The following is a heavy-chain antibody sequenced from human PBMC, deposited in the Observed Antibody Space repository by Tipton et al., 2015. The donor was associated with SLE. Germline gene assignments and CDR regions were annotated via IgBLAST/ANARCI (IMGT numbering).Heavy chain of an antibody. CDR3: ARAKIVATTRYYHNYGMDV. CDR1: GFTFSGFS. Sequence: SLRLSCAASGFTFSGFSMTWVRQAPGMGLEWVSSISSRSSPISYADSVKGRFTISRDNAKNSLYLQMNSLRADDTALYYCARAKIVATTRYYHNYGMDVWGQGTTVTVSS. D-gene: IGHD5-12*01. V-gene: IGHV3-21*03. J-gene: IGHJ6*02. CDR2: ISSRSSPI.